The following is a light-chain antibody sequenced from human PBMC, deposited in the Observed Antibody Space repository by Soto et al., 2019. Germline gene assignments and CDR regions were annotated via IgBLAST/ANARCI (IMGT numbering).Light chain of an antibody. J-gene: IGKJ5*01. V-gene: IGKV3-20*01. Sequence: EIVLTQSPATLSLSPVERATLSCRASQSVSSFLAWYQQKPGQAPRLLISGTYTRATGIPDRFSGRGSGTDFTLTISRLEPEDFALYYCQHYAGGSRITFGQGTRLEI. CDR2: GTY. CDR3: QHYAGGSRIT. CDR1: QSVSSF.